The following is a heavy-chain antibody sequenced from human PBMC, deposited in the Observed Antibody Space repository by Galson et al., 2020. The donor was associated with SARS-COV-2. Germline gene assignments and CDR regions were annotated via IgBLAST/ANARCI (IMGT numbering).Heavy chain of an antibody. J-gene: IGHJ4*02. Sequence: GGSLRLSCAASGFTFSSYAMSWVRRAPGKGLEWVSAISGSGGSTYYADSVKGRFTISRDNSKNTLYLQMNSLRAEDTAVYYCAKRGAPSMTTVVANYFDYWGQGTLVTVSS. CDR1: GFTFSSYA. D-gene: IGHD4-17*01. CDR2: ISGSGGST. V-gene: IGHV3-23*01. CDR3: AKRGAPSMTTVVANYFDY.